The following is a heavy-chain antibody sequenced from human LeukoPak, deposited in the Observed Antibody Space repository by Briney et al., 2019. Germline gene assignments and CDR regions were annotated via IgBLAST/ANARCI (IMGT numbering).Heavy chain of an antibody. CDR3: ARSYFLGWYLDY. J-gene: IGHJ4*02. V-gene: IGHV1-2*02. CDR2: INPNSGGT. D-gene: IGHD2/OR15-2a*01. CDR1: GYTFTGYY. Sequence: VASVKVSCKASGYTFTGYYMHWVRQAPGQGLEWMGWINPNSGGTNYAQKFQGRVTMTRDTSISTAYMELSRLRSDDTAVYYCARSYFLGWYLDYWGQGTLVTVSS.